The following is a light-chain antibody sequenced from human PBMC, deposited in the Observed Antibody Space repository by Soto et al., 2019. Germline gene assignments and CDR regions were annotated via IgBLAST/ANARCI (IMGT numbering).Light chain of an antibody. V-gene: IGLV2-14*01. CDR1: ISDVGGYDY. CDR2: EVS. Sequence: QYSLTEPASLSGSPGQSITISCTGTISDVGGYDYVSWYQLHPGKAPKLMIFEVSNRPSGVSYRFSGSKSGNTASLTISGLQAEDEADYFCSSYSVSTAYLFGTGTKVTVL. CDR3: SSYSVSTAYL. J-gene: IGLJ1*01.